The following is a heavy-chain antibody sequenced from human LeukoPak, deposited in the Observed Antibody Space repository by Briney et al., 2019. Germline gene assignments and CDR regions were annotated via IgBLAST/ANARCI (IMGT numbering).Heavy chain of an antibody. CDR2: IIPIFGTA. D-gene: IGHD4-17*01. J-gene: IGHJ3*02. Sequence: SVKVSCKASGGTFSSYAISWVRQAPGQGLEWMGGIIPIFGTANYAQKFQGRVTITADKSTSTAYMELSSLRSEDTAVYYCARNYGDYELQGAFDIWGQGTMVTVSS. CDR3: ARNYGDYELQGAFDI. CDR1: GGTFSSYA. V-gene: IGHV1-69*06.